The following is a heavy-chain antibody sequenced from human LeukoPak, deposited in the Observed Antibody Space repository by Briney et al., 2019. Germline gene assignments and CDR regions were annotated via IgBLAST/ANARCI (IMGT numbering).Heavy chain of an antibody. CDR2: ISGSGGST. CDR3: ARALRVSGSYYPYYYHGMDV. V-gene: IGHV3-23*01. Sequence: GGSLRLSCAASGFTFSSYAMSWVRQAPGKGLEWVSAISGSGGSTYYADSVKGRFTISRDNSKNTLYLQMNSLRAEDTAVYYCARALRVSGSYYPYYYHGMDVWGQGTTVTVSS. CDR1: GFTFSSYA. D-gene: IGHD1-26*01. J-gene: IGHJ6*02.